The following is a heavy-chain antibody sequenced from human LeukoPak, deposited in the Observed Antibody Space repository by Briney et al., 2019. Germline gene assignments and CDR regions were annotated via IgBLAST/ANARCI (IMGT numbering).Heavy chain of an antibody. CDR2: ISGGGGST. V-gene: IGHV3-23*01. CDR1: GFTFSSYA. J-gene: IGHJ4*02. CDR3: AKGSIAAAAAFDY. D-gene: IGHD6-13*01. Sequence: GGSLRLSCAASGFTFSSYAMSWVRQAPGKRLEWVSAISGGGGSTYYADSVKGRFTISRDNSKNTLYLQMNSLRAEDTAVYYCAKGSIAAAAAFDYWGQGTLVTVSS.